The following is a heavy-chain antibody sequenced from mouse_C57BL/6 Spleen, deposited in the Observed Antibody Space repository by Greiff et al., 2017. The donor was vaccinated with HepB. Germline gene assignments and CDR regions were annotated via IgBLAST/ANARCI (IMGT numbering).Heavy chain of an antibody. Sequence: QVHVKQPGAELVKPGASVKLSCKASGYTFTSYWMQWVKQRPGQGLEWIGEIDPSDSYTNYNQKFKGKATLTVDTSSSTAYMQLSSLTSEDSAVYYCARVGLITTVVAYYFDYWGQGTTLTVSS. V-gene: IGHV1-50*01. D-gene: IGHD1-1*01. CDR3: ARVGLITTVVAYYFDY. J-gene: IGHJ2*01. CDR2: IDPSDSYT. CDR1: GYTFTSYW.